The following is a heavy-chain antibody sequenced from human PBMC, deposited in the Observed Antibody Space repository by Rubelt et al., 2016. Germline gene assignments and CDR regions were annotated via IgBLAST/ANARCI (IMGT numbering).Heavy chain of an antibody. CDR1: GFTFSSYS. V-gene: IGHV3-21*05. D-gene: IGHD2-2*02. J-gene: IGHJ4*02. CDR3: ARAVVPAAIQGGVFDY. CDR2: ISSSSSYT. Sequence: EVQLVESGGGLVKPGGSLRLSCAASGFTFSSYSMNWVRQAPGKGLEWVSYISSSSSYTNYADSVKGRFTISRDNAKNSLYLQMNSLRAEDTAVYYCARAVVPAAIQGGVFDYWGQGTLVTVSS.